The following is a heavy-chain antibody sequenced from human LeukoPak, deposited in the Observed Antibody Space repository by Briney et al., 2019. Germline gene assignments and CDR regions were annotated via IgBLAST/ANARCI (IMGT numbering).Heavy chain of an antibody. D-gene: IGHD2-2*01. J-gene: IGHJ3*02. CDR3: ANTHYCSSTSCRPFDAFDI. CDR2: VSLSGST. Sequence: SETLSLTCSVSGGSISRSGYYWGWARHPPGKGLGWMGIVSLSGSTYYIPFLKSRVTISVDTSKSQFSLKLSYVTAADTAVYYCANTHYCSSTSCRPFDAFDIWGQGTMVAVSS. CDR1: GGSISRSGYY. V-gene: IGHV4-39*07.